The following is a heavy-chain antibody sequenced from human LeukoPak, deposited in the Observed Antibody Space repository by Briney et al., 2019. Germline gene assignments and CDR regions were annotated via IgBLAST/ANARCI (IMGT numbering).Heavy chain of an antibody. CDR3: ASEAIWFGELDWFDP. CDR2: IYSGGST. J-gene: IGHJ5*02. D-gene: IGHD3-10*01. Sequence: PGGSLRLSCAASGFTVSSNYMSWVGQAPGKRLEWVSVIYSGGSTYYADSVKGRFTISRDNSKNTLYLQMNSLRAEDTAVYYCASEAIWFGELDWFDPWGQGTLVTVSS. V-gene: IGHV3-66*02. CDR1: GFTVSSNY.